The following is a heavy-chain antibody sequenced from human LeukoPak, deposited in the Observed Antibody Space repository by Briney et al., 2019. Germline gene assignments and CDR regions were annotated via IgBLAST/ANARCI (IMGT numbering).Heavy chain of an antibody. CDR2: ISSSSSYI. CDR3: AREGGIVARPDRVYYYYYMDV. V-gene: IGHV3-21*01. CDR1: GFTFSSYS. J-gene: IGHJ6*03. D-gene: IGHD6-6*01. Sequence: GGSLRLSCAASGFTFSSYSMNWVRQAPGKGLEWVSSISSSSSYIYYADSVKGRFTISRDNAKNSLYLQMNSLRAEDTAVYYCAREGGIVARPDRVYYYYYMDVWGKGTTVTVSS.